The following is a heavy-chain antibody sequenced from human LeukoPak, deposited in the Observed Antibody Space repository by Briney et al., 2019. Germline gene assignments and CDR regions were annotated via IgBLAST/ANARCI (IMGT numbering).Heavy chain of an antibody. Sequence: GGSLRLSCAASGFTFSSYEMNWVRQTPGKGLEWVSYISSSGSTIYYADSVKGRFTISRDNAKNSLYLQMNSLRAEDTAVYYCARDRHKYNYDSGGYPPYWGQGTLVTVSS. CDR2: ISSSGSTI. J-gene: IGHJ4*02. CDR3: ARDRHKYNYDSGGYPPY. D-gene: IGHD3-22*01. CDR1: GFTFSSYE. V-gene: IGHV3-48*03.